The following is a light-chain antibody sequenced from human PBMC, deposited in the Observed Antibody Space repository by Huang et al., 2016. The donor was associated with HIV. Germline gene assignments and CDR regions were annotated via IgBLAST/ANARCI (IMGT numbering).Light chain of an antibody. J-gene: IGKJ2*01. Sequence: EIVMTQSPATLSVSPGERATLSCRASQRVSSNLAWYQQKPGQAPRLLIYDASTRATGIPARFSGSGSGTEFTLTISSLQSEDFAIYCCQQYHNWSPYTFGQGTKLEIK. CDR1: QRVSSN. CDR3: QQYHNWSPYT. V-gene: IGKV3-15*01. CDR2: DAS.